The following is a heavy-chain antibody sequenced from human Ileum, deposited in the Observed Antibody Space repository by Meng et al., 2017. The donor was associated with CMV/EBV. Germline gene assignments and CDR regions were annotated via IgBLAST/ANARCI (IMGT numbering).Heavy chain of an antibody. J-gene: IGHJ6*02. CDR2: IRYDGSNK. CDR1: GFTFSSYG. CDR3: AKDTYFGVVIIPRSYYYVMDV. D-gene: IGHD3-3*01. V-gene: IGHV3-30*02. Sequence: GESLKISCAASGFTFSSYGMHWVRQAPGKGLEWVAFIRYDGSNKYYAESVKGRFTISRDNSKNTLYLQMKSLRVEDTAVYYCAKDTYFGVVIIPRSYYYVMDVWGQGTMVTVSS.